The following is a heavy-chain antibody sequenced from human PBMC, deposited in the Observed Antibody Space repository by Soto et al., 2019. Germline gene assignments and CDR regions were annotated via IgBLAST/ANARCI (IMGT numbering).Heavy chain of an antibody. CDR1: GFTFSSYG. J-gene: IGHJ2*01. V-gene: IGHV3-33*01. D-gene: IGHD2-8*02. CDR2: IWYDGSNK. CDR3: ARDAGGYNPNFDL. Sequence: QVQLVESGGGVVQPGRSLRLSCAASGFTFSSYGMHWVRQAPGKGLEWVAVIWYDGSNKYYADSVKGRFTISRDNSKNTLYLQMNSLRAEDTAVYYCARDAGGYNPNFDLWGRGTLVTVSS.